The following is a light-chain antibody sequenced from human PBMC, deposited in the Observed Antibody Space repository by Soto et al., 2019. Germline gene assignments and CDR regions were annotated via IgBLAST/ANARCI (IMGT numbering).Light chain of an antibody. CDR1: QSVSTY. Sequence: EIVLTQSPATLSLSPGKRATLSCRARQSVSTYLAWYQQKPGQAPRLLIYDASSRATGIPARFSGSGSGTEFTLTISSLEPEDFALYYCQQRSNWPVTFGQGTRVDIK. J-gene: IGKJ1*01. CDR3: QQRSNWPVT. CDR2: DAS. V-gene: IGKV3-11*01.